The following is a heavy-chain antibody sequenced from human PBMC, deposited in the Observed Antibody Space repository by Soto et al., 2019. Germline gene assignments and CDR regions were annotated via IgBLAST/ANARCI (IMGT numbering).Heavy chain of an antibody. J-gene: IGHJ6*02. Sequence: ASVKVSCMASGYTFTSYGISWVRQAPGQGLEWMGWISAYNGNTNYAQKLQGRVTMTTDTSTSTAYMELRSLRSDDTAVYYYARDRGPAAPYYYYGMDVWGQGTTVTVSS. CDR2: ISAYNGNT. D-gene: IGHD2-2*01. CDR3: ARDRGPAAPYYYYGMDV. V-gene: IGHV1-18*01. CDR1: GYTFTSYG.